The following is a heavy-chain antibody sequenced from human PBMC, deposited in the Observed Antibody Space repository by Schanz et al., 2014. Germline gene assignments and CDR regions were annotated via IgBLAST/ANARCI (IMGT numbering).Heavy chain of an antibody. CDR1: GFTFSSYG. J-gene: IGHJ6*02. Sequence: DVQLLESGGGLVQPGGSLRLSCAASGFTFSSYGLHWVRQAPGKGLEWVSSISHSGGSKYYADSVKGRFTISRDNSENTLYLQMNSLSADDTAVFYCAKGMGYCSGGTCYDYYYYGLDVWGQGTTVTVSS. CDR3: AKGMGYCSGGTCYDYYYYGLDV. CDR2: ISHSGGSK. D-gene: IGHD2-15*01. V-gene: IGHV3-23*01.